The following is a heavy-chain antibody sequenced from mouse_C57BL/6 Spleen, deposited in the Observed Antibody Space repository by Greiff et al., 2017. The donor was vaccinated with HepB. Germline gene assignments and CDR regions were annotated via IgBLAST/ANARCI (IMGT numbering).Heavy chain of an antibody. Sequence: EVKLQESGGGLVQPGGSLKLSCAASGFTFSDYYMYWVRQTPEKRLEWVAYISNGGGSTYYPDTVKGRFTISRDNAKNTLYLQMSRLKSEDTAMYYCARHGLGRFAYWGQGTLVTVSA. CDR1: GFTFSDYY. CDR2: ISNGGGST. J-gene: IGHJ3*01. D-gene: IGHD4-1*01. V-gene: IGHV5-12*01. CDR3: ARHGLGRFAY.